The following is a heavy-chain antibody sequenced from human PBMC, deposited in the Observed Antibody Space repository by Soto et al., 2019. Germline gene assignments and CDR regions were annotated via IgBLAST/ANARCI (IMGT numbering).Heavy chain of an antibody. J-gene: IGHJ6*02. CDR1: GGTFSSYA. CDR2: IIPIFGTA. D-gene: IGHD2-8*01. Sequence: QVPLVQSGAEVKKPGSSVKVSCKASGGTFSSYAISWVRQAPGQGLEWMGGIIPIFGTANYAQKFQGRVTITADESTSTAYMELSSLRSEDTAVYYCARDKMWTNGPLGYGMDVWGQGTTVTVSS. CDR3: ARDKMWTNGPLGYGMDV. V-gene: IGHV1-69*12.